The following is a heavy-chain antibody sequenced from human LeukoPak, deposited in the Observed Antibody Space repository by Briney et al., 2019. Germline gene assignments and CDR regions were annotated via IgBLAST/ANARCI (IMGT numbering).Heavy chain of an antibody. CDR1: GASISNYF. CDR3: ARPRDYCGWFDP. D-gene: IGHD4-23*01. Sequence: WETLSLTCTVSGASISNYFWSWIRQPPGKGLDWIGYIYHSRTTGYNPALKGRVTISVDTSKNQLSLTLSSVTAADTAVYYCARPRDYCGWFDPWGQGTPVTVSS. J-gene: IGHJ5*02. CDR2: IYHSRTT. V-gene: IGHV4-59*01.